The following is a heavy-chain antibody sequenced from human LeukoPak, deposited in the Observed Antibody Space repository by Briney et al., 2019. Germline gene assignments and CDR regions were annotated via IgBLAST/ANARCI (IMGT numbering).Heavy chain of an antibody. D-gene: IGHD2-15*01. V-gene: IGHV1-46*01. CDR1: GYTFTSYY. CDR3: ARDRGGIVAISTPRDYYYMDV. J-gene: IGHJ6*03. Sequence: GASVKVSCKASGYTFTSYYMHWVRQAPGQGLEWMGIINPSGGSTSYAQKFQGRVTMTRDMSTSTVYMELSSLRSEDTAGYYCARDRGGIVAISTPRDYYYMDVWGKGTTVTVSS. CDR2: INPSGGST.